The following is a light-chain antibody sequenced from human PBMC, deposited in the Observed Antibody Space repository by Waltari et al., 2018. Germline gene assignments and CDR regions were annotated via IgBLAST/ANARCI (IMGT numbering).Light chain of an antibody. CDR1: GANIAKNY. CDR3: QSYDHNNVL. V-gene: IGLV6-57*02. Sequence: NFMLTQPHSVSESLGKTVTISCTGSGANIAKNYVQWYQQRPGSAPTTVIYEDNRRPSGVPDRFSGSIDSSSSSASPTISGLKTEDEADYYCQSYDHNNVLFGGGTKLTVL. J-gene: IGLJ2*01. CDR2: EDN.